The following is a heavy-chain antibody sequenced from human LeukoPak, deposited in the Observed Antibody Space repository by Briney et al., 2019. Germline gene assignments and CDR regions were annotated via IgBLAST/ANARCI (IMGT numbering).Heavy chain of an antibody. CDR2: ISAYNGDT. J-gene: IGHJ4*02. V-gene: IGHV1-18*01. Sequence: ASVKVSCKASGYTFTNYGISWVRQAPGQGLEWMGWISAYNGDTNYAQKFQGRVTMTTDTSTSTAHMDLRSLRSDDTAVYYCARGPVAMPVYFDYWGQGTLVTVSS. CDR3: ARGPVAMPVYFDY. CDR1: GYTFTNYG. D-gene: IGHD2-2*01.